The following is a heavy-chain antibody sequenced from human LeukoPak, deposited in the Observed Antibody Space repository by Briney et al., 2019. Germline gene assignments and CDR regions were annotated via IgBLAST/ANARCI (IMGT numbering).Heavy chain of an antibody. V-gene: IGHV3-7*03. CDR2: IKQDGSEK. J-gene: IGHJ4*02. CDR1: GFTFSNYW. CDR3: ATGGNTFGY. Sequence: GGSLRLSCAASGFTFSNYWMTWVRQAPGTGLEWVANIKQDGSEKYYVDSVKGRFTISRDNAKNSLYLQVSSLRVEDTALYYCATGGNTFGYWGQGTLVTVSS. D-gene: IGHD1-14*01.